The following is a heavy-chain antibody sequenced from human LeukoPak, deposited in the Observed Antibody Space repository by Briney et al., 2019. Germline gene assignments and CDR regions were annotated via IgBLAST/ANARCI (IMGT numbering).Heavy chain of an antibody. CDR2: ISYDGNHK. J-gene: IGHJ6*02. V-gene: IGHV3-30-3*01. Sequence: SLRLSCAASGFTFSLYAMYWVRQAPGKGLQWVAVISYDGNHKYYADSVRGRITISRDNSKNTVDLQMSSLRTEDTAVYYCARDMGGDNVLMEKVIFDYGMGVWGQGTTVTVSS. D-gene: IGHD2-8*01. CDR3: ARDMGGDNVLMEKVIFDYGMGV. CDR1: GFTFSLYA.